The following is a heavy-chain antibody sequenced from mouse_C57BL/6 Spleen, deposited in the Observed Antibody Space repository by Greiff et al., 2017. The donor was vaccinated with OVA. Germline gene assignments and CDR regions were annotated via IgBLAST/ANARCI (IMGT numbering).Heavy chain of an antibody. D-gene: IGHD2-5*01. J-gene: IGHJ3*01. V-gene: IGHV1-52*01. CDR1: GYTFTSYW. Sequence: QVQLQQPGAELVRPGSSVKLSCKASGYTFTSYWMHWVKQRPIQGLEWIGNIDPSDSETHYNQKFKDKATLTVDKSSSTAYMQLSSLTSEDSAVYYCARSGSNYAWLAYWGQGTLVTVSA. CDR2: IDPSDSET. CDR3: ARSGSNYAWLAY.